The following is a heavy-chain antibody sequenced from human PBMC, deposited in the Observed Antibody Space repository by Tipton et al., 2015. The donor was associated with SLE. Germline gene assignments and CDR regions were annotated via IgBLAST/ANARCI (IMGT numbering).Heavy chain of an antibody. CDR1: GGSISSSSYY. V-gene: IGHV4-61*05. D-gene: IGHD1-26*01. CDR2: IYYSGST. CDR3: ARGGGSYMYPVDY. J-gene: IGHJ4*02. Sequence: TLSLTCTVSGGSISSSSYYWGWIRQPPGKGLEWIGYIYYSGSTNYNPSLKSRVTISVDTSKNQFSLKLSSVTAADTAVYYCARGGGSYMYPVDYWGQGTLVTVSS.